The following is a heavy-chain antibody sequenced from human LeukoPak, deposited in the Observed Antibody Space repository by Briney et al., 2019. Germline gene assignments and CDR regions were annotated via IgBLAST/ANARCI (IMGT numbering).Heavy chain of an antibody. CDR3: ATEIGKYYDSSGYYESFT. CDR2: ISPSGGST. D-gene: IGHD3-22*01. CDR1: GYTFTSNY. Sequence: ASVKVSCKAFGYTFTSNYMHWVRQAPGQGPEWMGVISPSGGSTTYAQKFQGRVTLTRDMSTSTDYLELSSLRSEDTAVYYCATEIGKYYDSSGYYESFTWGQGTLVTVSS. J-gene: IGHJ4*02. V-gene: IGHV1-46*01.